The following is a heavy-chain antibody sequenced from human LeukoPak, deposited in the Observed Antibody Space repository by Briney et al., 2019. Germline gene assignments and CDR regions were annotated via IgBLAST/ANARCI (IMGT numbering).Heavy chain of an antibody. CDR3: ARDGGYCSSTSCYLRYYYYYGMDV. V-gene: IGHV3-21*01. D-gene: IGHD2-2*01. CDR2: ISSSSSYI. Sequence: GGSLRLSCAASGYTFSSYSMNWVRQAPGKGLEWVSSISSSSSYIYYADSVKGRFTISRDNAKNSLYLQMNSLRAEDTAVYYCARDGGYCSSTSCYLRYYYYYGMDVWGQGTTVTVSS. J-gene: IGHJ6*02. CDR1: GYTFSSYS.